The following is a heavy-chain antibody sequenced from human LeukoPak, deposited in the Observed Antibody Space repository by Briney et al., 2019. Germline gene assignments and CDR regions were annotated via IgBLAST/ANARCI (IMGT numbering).Heavy chain of an antibody. CDR3: ARDKRGIITGTTFDY. CDR1: GYTFTSYA. V-gene: IGHV1-2*06. CDR2: IDPNSGGT. D-gene: IGHD1-7*01. J-gene: IGHJ4*02. Sequence: ASVKVSCKASGYTFTSYAMNWVRQAPGQGLEWMGRIDPNSGGTNYAQKFQGRVTMTRDTSISTAYMELSRLRSDDTAVYYCARDKRGIITGTTFDYWGQGTLVTVSS.